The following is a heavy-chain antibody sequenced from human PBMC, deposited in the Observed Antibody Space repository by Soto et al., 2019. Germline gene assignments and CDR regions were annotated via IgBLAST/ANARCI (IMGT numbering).Heavy chain of an antibody. CDR2: IYHSGST. J-gene: IGHJ6*02. CDR1: GGSISSSNW. V-gene: IGHV4-4*02. D-gene: IGHD1-26*01. Sequence: QVQLQESGPGLVKPSGTLSLTCAVSGGSISSSNWWSWVRQPPGKGLEWIGEIYHSGSTNYNPSLKSRVTTSVDKSKNQFALKLSSVTAADTAVYYCARVSGSYYYGMDVWGQGTTVTVSS. CDR3: ARVSGSYYYGMDV.